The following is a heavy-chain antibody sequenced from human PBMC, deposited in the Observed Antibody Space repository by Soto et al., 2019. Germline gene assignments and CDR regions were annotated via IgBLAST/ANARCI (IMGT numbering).Heavy chain of an antibody. D-gene: IGHD6-6*01. CDR3: ARSGSSSPHYYYYYGMDV. Sequence: TLSLTCTVSGGSISSGGYYWSWIRQHPGKGLEWIGYICYSGSTYYNPSRKSRVTISVDTSKNQFSLKLSSVTAADTAVYYCARSGSSSPHYYYYYGMDVWGQGTTVTVSS. V-gene: IGHV4-31*03. J-gene: IGHJ6*02. CDR1: GGSISSGGYY. CDR2: ICYSGST.